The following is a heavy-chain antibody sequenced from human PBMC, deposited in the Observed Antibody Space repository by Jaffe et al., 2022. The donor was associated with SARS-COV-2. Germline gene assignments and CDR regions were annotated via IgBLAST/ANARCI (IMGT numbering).Heavy chain of an antibody. CDR1: GFKFDDNA. D-gene: IGHD6-13*01. Sequence: EVQLVESGGGLVQPGRSLRLSCVGSGFKFDDNAMHWVRQAPGKGLEWVSGISWNSGTIDYADSVRGRFTTSRDNAKNSLYLQMNSLRVEDTALYYCAKGPGMAVAKRYFHHWGQGTVVIVSS. CDR3: AKGPGMAVAKRYFHH. J-gene: IGHJ1*01. CDR2: ISWNSGTI. V-gene: IGHV3-9*01.